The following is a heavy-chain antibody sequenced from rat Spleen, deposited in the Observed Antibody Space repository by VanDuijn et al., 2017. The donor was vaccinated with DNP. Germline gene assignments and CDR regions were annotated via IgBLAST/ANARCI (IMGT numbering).Heavy chain of an antibody. Sequence: QVQLKESGPGLVQPSQTLSLTCTVSGFSLTSYHVHWVRQPPGKGLEWMGVMWNDGDTSYNSVLKSRLSISRDTSKSQVFLKMNSLKTEDTAIYYCTRGGYYFDYWGQGVMVTVSS. J-gene: IGHJ2*01. CDR3: TRGGYYFDY. D-gene: IGHD4-1*01. V-gene: IGHV2-32*01. CDR1: GFSLTSYH. CDR2: MWNDGDT.